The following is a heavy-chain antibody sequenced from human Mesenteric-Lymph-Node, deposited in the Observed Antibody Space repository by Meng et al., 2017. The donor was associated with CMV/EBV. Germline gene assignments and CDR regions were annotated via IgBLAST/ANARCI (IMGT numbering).Heavy chain of an antibody. D-gene: IGHD2-2*01. CDR3: AKSPRGIVVVPAAPGSPDY. CDR2: IRYDGSNK. CDR1: GFTFSSYG. J-gene: IGHJ4*02. V-gene: IGHV3-30*02. Sequence: GGSLKISCAASGFTFSSYGMHWVRQAPGKGLEWVAFIRYDGSNKYYADSVKGRFTISRDNSKNTLYLQMNSLRAEDTAVYYCAKSPRGIVVVPAAPGSPDYWGQGTLVTVSS.